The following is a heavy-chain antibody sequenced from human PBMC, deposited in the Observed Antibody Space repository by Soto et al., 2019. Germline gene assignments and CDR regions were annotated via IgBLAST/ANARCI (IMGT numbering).Heavy chain of an antibody. V-gene: IGHV1-46*01. CDR3: ASVLRFLAFRYGMDV. CDR2: INPSGGST. J-gene: IGHJ6*02. CDR1: GYTFTSYY. D-gene: IGHD3-3*01. Sequence: ASVKVSCKASGYTFTSYYMHWVRQAPGQGLEWMGIINPSGGSTSYAQKFQGRVTMTRDTSTSTVYMELSSLRSEDTAVYYCASVLRFLAFRYGMDVWGQGTTVTVSS.